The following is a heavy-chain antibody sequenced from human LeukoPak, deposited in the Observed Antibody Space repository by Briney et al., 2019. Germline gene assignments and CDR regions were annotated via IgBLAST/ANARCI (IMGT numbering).Heavy chain of an antibody. CDR2: INPNSGGT. V-gene: IGHV1-2*02. D-gene: IGHD5-18*01. J-gene: IGHJ4*02. CDR1: GYTFTGYY. CDR3: ASAQRDTAMVTLDY. Sequence: GASVKVSCKASGYTFTGYYTHWVRQAPGQGLEWMGWINPNSGGTNYAQKFQGRATMTRDTSISTAYMELSRLRSDDTAVYYCASAQRDTAMVTLDYWGQGTLVTVSS.